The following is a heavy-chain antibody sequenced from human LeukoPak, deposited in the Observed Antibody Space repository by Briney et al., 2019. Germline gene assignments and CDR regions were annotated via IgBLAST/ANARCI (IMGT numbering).Heavy chain of an antibody. CDR1: GFTFNTYW. V-gene: IGHV3-74*01. CDR2: ISSEGRST. Sequence: GGSLRLPCEASGFTFNTYWMHWVRQAPGKGLIWVSRISSEGRSTTYADSVKGRVTISRDNAKNTLYLHMNSLRVEDTAVYYCARDGGGAGNYCVDCWGQGTLVTVSS. J-gene: IGHJ4*02. D-gene: IGHD3-10*01. CDR3: ARDGGGAGNYCVDC.